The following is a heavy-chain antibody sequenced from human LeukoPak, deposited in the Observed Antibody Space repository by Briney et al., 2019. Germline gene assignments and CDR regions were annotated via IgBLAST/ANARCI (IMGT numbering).Heavy chain of an antibody. CDR2: ISFSRDNT. Sequence: GGSLRLSCAASGFTFSNFGMSWVRQAPGKGLEWVSAISFSRDNTYYADSVKGRFTVSRDNSKSTLYLQMNSLRAEDTAVYYCAKLRDGITSPRFAYWGPGTLVTVSS. CDR3: AKLRDGITSPRFAY. V-gene: IGHV3-23*01. D-gene: IGHD3-10*01. J-gene: IGHJ4*02. CDR1: GFTFSNFG.